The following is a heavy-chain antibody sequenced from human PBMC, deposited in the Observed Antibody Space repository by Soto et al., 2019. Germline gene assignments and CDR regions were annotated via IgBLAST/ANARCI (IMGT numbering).Heavy chain of an antibody. CDR2: ISAYNGNT. D-gene: IGHD3-10*01. CDR1: GYAFTSYG. CDR3: ARVYGSGSYYFLGYDY. J-gene: IGHJ4*02. V-gene: IGHV1-18*01. Sequence: GSVKGSFKACGYAFTSYGISLVRQAPGQGLEWMGWISAYNGNTNYAQKLQGRVTMTTDTSTSTAYMELRSLRSDDTAVYYCARVYGSGSYYFLGYDYWGQGTMVTVSS.